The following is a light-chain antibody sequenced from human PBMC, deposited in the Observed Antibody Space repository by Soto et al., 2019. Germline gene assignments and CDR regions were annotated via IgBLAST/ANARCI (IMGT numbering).Light chain of an antibody. Sequence: QSVLTQPPSASGSPGQSVTISCIGTASDIGRYNYVSWYQHHPGKAPMLIIYEVTKRPSGVPDRFSGSNSGNTASLTVSGLQADDEADYYCNSYVGSNNYVFGAGTKVTVL. CDR1: ASDIGRYNY. CDR3: NSYVGSNNYV. J-gene: IGLJ1*01. CDR2: EVT. V-gene: IGLV2-8*01.